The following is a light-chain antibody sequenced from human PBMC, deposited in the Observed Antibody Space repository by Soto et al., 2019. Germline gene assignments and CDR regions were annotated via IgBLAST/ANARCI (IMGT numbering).Light chain of an antibody. CDR1: QSLVYSDGNTY. CDR2: KVS. Sequence: DVVMTQSPLSLPVTLGQPASISCRSSQSLVYSDGNTYLNWFQQRPGQSPRRLIYKVSNRDSGVPDRFSGSGSGTDFTLTISRLEPEDFAVYYCQQHETLITFGQGTRLEIK. J-gene: IGKJ5*01. V-gene: IGKV2-30*01. CDR3: QQHETLIT.